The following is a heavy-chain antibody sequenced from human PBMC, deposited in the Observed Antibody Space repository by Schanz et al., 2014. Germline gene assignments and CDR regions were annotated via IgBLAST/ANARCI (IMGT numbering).Heavy chain of an antibody. CDR2: VRTKDNHYAT. V-gene: IGHV3-73*01. CDR3: ASYDNSGPYYLNH. Sequence: EVQLVESGGGLVQPGGSLRLSCVASGFTFSASAIHWVRQASGKGLEWVGRVRTKDNHYATSYGASVSGRFTISRDDSKNTAYLQMNSLRTGDTAMYYCASYDNSGPYYLNHWGRGTLVTVSS. D-gene: IGHD4-4*01. CDR1: GFTFSASA. J-gene: IGHJ5*02.